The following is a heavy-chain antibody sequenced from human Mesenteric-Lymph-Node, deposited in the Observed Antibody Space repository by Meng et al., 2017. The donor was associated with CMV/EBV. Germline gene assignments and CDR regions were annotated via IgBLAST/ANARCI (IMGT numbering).Heavy chain of an antibody. Sequence: QVQLVESGGDVVPPGSSLRLSCTASGFTFSSYGFHWVRQAPGKGLQWVGGIRYDDDSEYYADTVKGRFSISRDNSKNTLSMQMNSLRAEDTAVYYCARDNAQSNLQHWGQGTLVTVSS. CDR1: GFTFSSYG. CDR3: ARDNAQSNLQH. V-gene: IGHV3-33*01. CDR2: IRYDDDSE. J-gene: IGHJ1*01.